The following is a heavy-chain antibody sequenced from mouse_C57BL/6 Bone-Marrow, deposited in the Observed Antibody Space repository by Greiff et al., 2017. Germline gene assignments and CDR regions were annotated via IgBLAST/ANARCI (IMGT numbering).Heavy chain of an antibody. CDR2: IYPGGGYT. CDR3: ARRGGYSNYAMDY. CDR1: GYTFTNYW. V-gene: IGHV1-63*01. D-gene: IGHD2-5*01. Sequence: QVQLQQPGAELVRPGTSVKMSCKASGYTFTNYWIGWAKQRPGHGLEWIGDIYPGGGYTNYNEKFKGKATLTADKSSSTAYMQFSSLTSEDSAIYYCARRGGYSNYAMDYWGQGTSVTVSS. J-gene: IGHJ4*01.